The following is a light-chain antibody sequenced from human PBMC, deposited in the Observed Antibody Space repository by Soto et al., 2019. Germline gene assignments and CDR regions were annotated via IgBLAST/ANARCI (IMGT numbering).Light chain of an antibody. V-gene: IGKV3-20*01. CDR1: QSVASGY. J-gene: IGKJ1*01. CDR2: GAS. CDR3: QHYGSSRT. Sequence: EIVLTQSPGTLSLSPGGRATLSCRATQSVASGYFAWYQQKPGQAPRLLIYGASTRATGIPDRFSGSGSGTDFTLTISRLEPEDFAVYYCQHYGSSRTFGQGTKVDIK.